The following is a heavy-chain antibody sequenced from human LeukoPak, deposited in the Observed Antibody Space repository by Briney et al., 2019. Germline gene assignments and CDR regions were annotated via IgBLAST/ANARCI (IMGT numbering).Heavy chain of an antibody. CDR2: IYYSGST. J-gene: IGHJ4*02. CDR1: GGSISSYY. D-gene: IGHD3-22*01. V-gene: IGHV4-59*01. CDR3: ARIGKYYYDSSGYDY. Sequence: SETLSLTCTVSGGSISSYYWSWIRRPPGKGLEWIGYIYYSGSTNYNPSLKSRVTISVDTPKNQFSLKLSSVTAADTAVYYCARIGKYYYDSSGYDYWGQGTLVTVSS.